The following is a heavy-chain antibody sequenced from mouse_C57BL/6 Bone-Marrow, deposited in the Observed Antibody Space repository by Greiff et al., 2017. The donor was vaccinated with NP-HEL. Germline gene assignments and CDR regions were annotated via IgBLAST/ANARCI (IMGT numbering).Heavy chain of an antibody. V-gene: IGHV1-81*01. CDR1: GYTFTSYG. Sequence: QVQLKESGAELARPGASVKLSCKASGYTFTSYGISWVKQRTGQGLEWIGEIYPRSGNTYYNEKFKGKATLTADKSSSTAYMELRSLTSEDSAVYFCARGRAYWGQGTLVTVSA. CDR3: ARGRAY. J-gene: IGHJ3*01. CDR2: IYPRSGNT.